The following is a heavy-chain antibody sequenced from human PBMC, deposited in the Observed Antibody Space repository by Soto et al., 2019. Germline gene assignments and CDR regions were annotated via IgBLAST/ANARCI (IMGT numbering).Heavy chain of an antibody. J-gene: IGHJ4*02. Sequence: GGSLRLSCAASGFTFSSYGMHWVRQAPGKGLEWVAVIWYDGSNKYYADSVKGRFTISRDNSKNTLYLQMNSLRAEDTAVYYCASLPGIVGPHAGGYDYWGQGTLVTVSS. CDR2: IWYDGSNK. CDR1: GFTFSSYG. CDR3: ASLPGIVGPHAGGYDY. D-gene: IGHD1-26*01. V-gene: IGHV3-33*01.